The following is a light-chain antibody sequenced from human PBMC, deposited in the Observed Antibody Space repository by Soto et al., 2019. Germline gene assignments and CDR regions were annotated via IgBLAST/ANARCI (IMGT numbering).Light chain of an antibody. CDR3: QQDGTSPRN. J-gene: IGKJ1*01. Sequence: EIVLTQSPGTLSLSPGERATLSCRASQSVSSSYLAWYQQKPGQAPRLLIYGASSRATGITDRFSGSGSGTDFTLTISRLEPEDFAVYYCQQDGTSPRNFGQGTRVEIK. V-gene: IGKV3-20*01. CDR1: QSVSSSY. CDR2: GAS.